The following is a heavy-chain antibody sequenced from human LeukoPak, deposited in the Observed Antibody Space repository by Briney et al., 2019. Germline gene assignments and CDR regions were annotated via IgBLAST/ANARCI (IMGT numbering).Heavy chain of an antibody. CDR3: AKDKSYFDSTGYRYFDY. D-gene: IGHD3-22*01. CDR1: GFTFSSYS. J-gene: IGHJ4*02. V-gene: IGHV3-21*01. Sequence: GGSLRLSCAASGFTFSSYSMNWVRQAPGKGLEWVSSISSSSSYIYYADSVKGRFTISRDNAKNSLYLQMNSLRAEDTAVYYCAKDKSYFDSTGYRYFDYWGQETLVTVSS. CDR2: ISSSSSYI.